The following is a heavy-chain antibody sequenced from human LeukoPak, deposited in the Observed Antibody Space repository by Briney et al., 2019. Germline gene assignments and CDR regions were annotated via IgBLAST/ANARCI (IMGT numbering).Heavy chain of an antibody. CDR2: IYSGGST. D-gene: IGHD4-17*01. J-gene: IGHJ6*02. V-gene: IGHV3-66*01. Sequence: GGSLRLSCAASGFTFSSYAMSWVRQAPGKGLEWVSVIYSGGSTYYADSVKGRFTISRDNSKNTLYLQMNSLRAEDTAVYYCARDHPLMTTVSSRHYYYGMDVWGQGTTVTVSS. CDR3: ARDHPLMTTVSSRHYYYGMDV. CDR1: GFTFSSYA.